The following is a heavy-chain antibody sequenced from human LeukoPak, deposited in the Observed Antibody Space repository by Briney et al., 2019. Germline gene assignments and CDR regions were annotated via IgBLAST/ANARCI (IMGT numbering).Heavy chain of an antibody. D-gene: IGHD6-13*01. CDR3: AREGGSSWPFDY. V-gene: IGHV4-59*01. CDR1: GGSISSYY. Sequence: KPSETPSLTCTVSGGSISSYYWGWVRQPPGEGLEWIGYIYNSGSTNYNPSLKSRVTISVDTSKNQFSLKLSSVTAADTAVYYCAREGGSSWPFDYWGQGTLVTVSS. CDR2: IYNSGST. J-gene: IGHJ4*02.